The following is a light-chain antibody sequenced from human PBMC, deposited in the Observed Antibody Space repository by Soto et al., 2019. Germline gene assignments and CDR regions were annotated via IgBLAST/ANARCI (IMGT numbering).Light chain of an antibody. J-gene: IGKJ4*01. CDR3: QQANTFPPT. Sequence: DIPMTQSPSSVSASVGDRVTISCRASQGIGTWLAWYQQKPGKAPKLLIHAASSLETGVPSRFSGSGSGTDFTLTISSLQPEDFAAYYCQQANTFPPTFGGGTKVEVK. V-gene: IGKV1-12*01. CDR1: QGIGTW. CDR2: AAS.